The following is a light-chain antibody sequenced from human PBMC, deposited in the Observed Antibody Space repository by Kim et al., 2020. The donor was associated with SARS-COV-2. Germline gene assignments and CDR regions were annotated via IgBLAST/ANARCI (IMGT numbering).Light chain of an antibody. CDR2: GAS. Sequence: EIVLTQSPGTLSLSPGERATLSCRASQRISSTYLAWYQHKPDQAPRLLIHGASSRDTGIPDRFSGSWSGTDFTLTISRLEPEDFAVYYCQQYDRSPNTFGQGTKLEI. J-gene: IGKJ2*01. CDR3: QQYDRSPNT. V-gene: IGKV3-20*01. CDR1: QRISSTY.